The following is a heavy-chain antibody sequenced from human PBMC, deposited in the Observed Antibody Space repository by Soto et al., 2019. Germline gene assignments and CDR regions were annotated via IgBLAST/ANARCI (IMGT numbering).Heavy chain of an antibody. V-gene: IGHV3-30*18. J-gene: IGHJ3*02. D-gene: IGHD3-22*01. CDR3: AKGIYYYDSSGYYGDAFDI. Sequence: GGSLRLSCAASGFTFSSYGMHWVRQAPGKGLEWVAVISYDGSNKYYADSVKGRFTISRDNSKNTLYLQMNSLRAEDTAVYYCAKGIYYYDSSGYYGDAFDIWGQGTMVTVSS. CDR2: ISYDGSNK. CDR1: GFTFSSYG.